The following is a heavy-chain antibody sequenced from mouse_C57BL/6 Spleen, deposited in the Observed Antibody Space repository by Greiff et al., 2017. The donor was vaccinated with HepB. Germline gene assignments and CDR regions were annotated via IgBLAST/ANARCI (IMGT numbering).Heavy chain of an antibody. CDR3: KRAYCGNGVDY. V-gene: IGHV5-9-1*02. D-gene: IGHD2-10*01. CDR2: ISSGGDYI. J-gene: IGHJ2*01. Sequence: EVKVEESGEGLVKPGGSLKLSCAASGFTFSSYAMSWVRQTPEKRLEWVAYISSGGDYIYYADTVKGRFTISRDNARNTLYLQMSSLKSEDTAMYYCKRAYCGNGVDYWGQGTTLTVSS. CDR1: GFTFSSYA.